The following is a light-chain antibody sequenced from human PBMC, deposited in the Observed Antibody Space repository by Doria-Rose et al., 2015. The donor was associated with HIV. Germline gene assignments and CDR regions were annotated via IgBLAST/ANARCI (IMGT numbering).Light chain of an antibody. V-gene: IGKV3-20*01. CDR3: HQYGTSWT. CDR2: DGS. CDR1: QSFSSTY. Sequence: TQSPGTLSLSPRERATLSCRASQSFSSTYLAWYQQKPGQAPSLLIYDGSTRATGIPDRFSASGSGTDSTLTINRLEPEDFALYYCHQYGTSWTFGQGTKVEI. J-gene: IGKJ1*01.